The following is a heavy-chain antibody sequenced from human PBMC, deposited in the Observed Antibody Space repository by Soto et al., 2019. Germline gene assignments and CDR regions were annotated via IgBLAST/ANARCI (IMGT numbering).Heavy chain of an antibody. D-gene: IGHD3-16*01. CDR1: GGSFSGYY. J-gene: IGHJ4*02. V-gene: IGHV4-34*01. Sequence: SETLSLTCAVYGGSFSGYYWSWIRQPPGKGLEWIGEINHSGSTNYNPSLKSRVTISVDTSKNQFSLKLSSVTAADTAVYYCARGRSLYDYWGQGTLVTVSS. CDR3: ARGRSLYDY. CDR2: INHSGST.